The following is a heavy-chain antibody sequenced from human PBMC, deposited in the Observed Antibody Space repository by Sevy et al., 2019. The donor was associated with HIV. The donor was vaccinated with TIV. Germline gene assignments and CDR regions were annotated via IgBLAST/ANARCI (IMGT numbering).Heavy chain of an antibody. Sequence: GGSLRLSCAASGFTVSSNYMSWVRQAPGKGLEWMSVIYSDGNTYYADSVKGRFTISRDNSKNTLYFEMNGLRAEETAVYYCAGGLILEGSWYGMDVWGQGTTVTVSS. J-gene: IGHJ6*02. V-gene: IGHV3-53*01. CDR3: AGGLILEGSWYGMDV. CDR2: IYSDGNT. CDR1: GFTVSSNY. D-gene: IGHD3-3*01.